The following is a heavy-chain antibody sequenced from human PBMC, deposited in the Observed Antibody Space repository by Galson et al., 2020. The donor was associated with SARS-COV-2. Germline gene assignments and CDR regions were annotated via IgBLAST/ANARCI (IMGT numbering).Heavy chain of an antibody. CDR2: IYYSGST. Sequence: SETLSLTCTVSGGSISSSSYYWGWIRQPPGKGLECIVSIYYSGSTYYNPSLKSRVTISVDTSKNQFSLKLSSVTAADTAVYYCARYDYGDYDGFDPWGQGTLVTVSS. CDR1: GGSISSSSYY. J-gene: IGHJ5*02. D-gene: IGHD4-17*01. CDR3: ARYDYGDYDGFDP. V-gene: IGHV4-39*01.